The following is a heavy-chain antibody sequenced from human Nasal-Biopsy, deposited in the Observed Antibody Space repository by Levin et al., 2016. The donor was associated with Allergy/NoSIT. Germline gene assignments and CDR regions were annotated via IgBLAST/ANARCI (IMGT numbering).Heavy chain of an antibody. Sequence: SETLSLTCTVSGGSIGRGDYYWTWIRRPPGKALECIYYSGSTYYNPSLRSRLTISMDSSKNQFSLRLSSVTAADTAVYYCARVFRSGRYGAYNYGMDVWGRGTTVTVSS. CDR3: ARVFRSGRYGAYNYGMDV. CDR2: IYYSGST. D-gene: IGHD6-19*01. CDR1: GGSIGRGDYY. V-gene: IGHV4-30-4*01. J-gene: IGHJ6*02.